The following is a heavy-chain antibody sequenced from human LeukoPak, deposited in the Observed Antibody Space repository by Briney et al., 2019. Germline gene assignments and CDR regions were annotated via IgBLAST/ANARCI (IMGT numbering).Heavy chain of an antibody. V-gene: IGHV1-18*01. J-gene: IGHJ4*02. Sequence: ASVKVSCKASGYTFTSYGISWVRQAPGQGLEWMGWISAYNGNTNYAQKLQGRVTVTTDTSTSTAYMELRSLRSDDTAVYYCASCCYYDSSGYYYTHFDYWGQGTLVTVSS. CDR1: GYTFTSYG. D-gene: IGHD3-22*01. CDR2: ISAYNGNT. CDR3: ASCCYYDSSGYYYTHFDY.